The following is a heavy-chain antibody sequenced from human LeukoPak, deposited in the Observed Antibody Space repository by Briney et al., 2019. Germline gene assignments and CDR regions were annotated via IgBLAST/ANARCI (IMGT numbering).Heavy chain of an antibody. CDR1: GFTFSSYG. CDR3: AKDLGMTTVVTPFDY. D-gene: IGHD4-23*01. Sequence: GGSLRLSCAASGFTFSSYGMHWVRQAPGKGLEWVSAISGSGGSTYYADSVKGRFTISRDNSKNTLYLQMNSLRAEDTAVYYCAKDLGMTTVVTPFDYWGQGTLVTVSS. J-gene: IGHJ4*02. CDR2: ISGSGGST. V-gene: IGHV3-23*01.